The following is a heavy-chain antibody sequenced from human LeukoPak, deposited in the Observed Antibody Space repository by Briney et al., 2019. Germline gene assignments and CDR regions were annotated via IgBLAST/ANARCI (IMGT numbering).Heavy chain of an antibody. J-gene: IGHJ4*02. V-gene: IGHV4-59*08. CDR3: AIHLGIAAAGHFDY. D-gene: IGHD6-13*01. Sequence: SETLSLTCTVSGGSISSYYWSWIRQPPGKGLEWIGYIYYSRSTNYNPSLKSRVTISVDTSKYQFSLKLSSVTAADTAVYYCAIHLGIAAAGHFDYWGQGTLVTVSS. CDR2: IYYSRST. CDR1: GGSISSYY.